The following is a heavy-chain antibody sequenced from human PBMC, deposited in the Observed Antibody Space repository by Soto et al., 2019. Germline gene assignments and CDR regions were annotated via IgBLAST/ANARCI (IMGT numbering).Heavy chain of an antibody. CDR1: EFTFNTYG. V-gene: IGHV3-30*18. CDR2: ISYDGSNK. J-gene: IGHJ6*02. D-gene: IGHD3-22*01. CDR3: AKDRIVVVTYYYYYGMDV. Sequence: GVSLSLSWAASEFTFNTYGVHWVRQAPGKGLEWVAVISYDGSNKYYADSVKGRFTISRDNSKNTLYLQMNSLRAEDTAVYYCAKDRIVVVTYYYYYGMDVWGQGTTVTVSS.